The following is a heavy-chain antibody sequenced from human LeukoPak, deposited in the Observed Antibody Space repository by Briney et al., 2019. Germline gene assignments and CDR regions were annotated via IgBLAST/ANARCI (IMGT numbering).Heavy chain of an antibody. CDR3: AAVGATTSYYFDY. CDR2: INPSGGSP. J-gene: IGHJ4*02. V-gene: IGHV1-46*01. CDR1: GYTLTSYY. D-gene: IGHD1-26*01. Sequence: ASVKVSCKASGYTLTSYYMHWVRQAPGQGLEWMGIINPSGGSPTYAQKFQGRVTMTRDTSTSTVYMELSSLRSEDTAVYYCAAVGATTSYYFDYWGQGTLVTVSS.